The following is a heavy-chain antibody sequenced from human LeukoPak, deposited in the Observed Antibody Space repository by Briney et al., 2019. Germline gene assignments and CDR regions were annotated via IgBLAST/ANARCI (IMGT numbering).Heavy chain of an antibody. V-gene: IGHV3-48*04. CDR1: GFTFSTSP. D-gene: IGHD3-16*01. Sequence: PGGSLRLSCAASGFTFSTSPMNWVRQAPGKGPEWVSYISSSSGTIYYADSVKGRFTISRDNAENSLYLQMNSLRAEDTAAYFCVRGRHGVDVWGKGTTVIVSS. J-gene: IGHJ6*04. CDR2: ISSSSGTI. CDR3: VRGRHGVDV.